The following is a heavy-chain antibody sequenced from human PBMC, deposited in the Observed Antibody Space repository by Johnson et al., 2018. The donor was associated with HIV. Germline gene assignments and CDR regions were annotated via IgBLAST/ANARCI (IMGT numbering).Heavy chain of an antibody. CDR1: GFTFSSYA. V-gene: IGHV3-30-3*01. D-gene: IGHD3-16*01. Sequence: QVQLVESGGGVVQPGRSLRLSCAASGFTFSSYAMHWVRQAPGKGLEWVAVISYDGSNKYYADSVKGRFTISRDNSKNTLYLQMNSLRAEDTAIYYCTTFNSQMGEDVLDIWGQGTMVTVSS. CDR2: ISYDGSNK. J-gene: IGHJ3*02. CDR3: TTFNSQMGEDVLDI.